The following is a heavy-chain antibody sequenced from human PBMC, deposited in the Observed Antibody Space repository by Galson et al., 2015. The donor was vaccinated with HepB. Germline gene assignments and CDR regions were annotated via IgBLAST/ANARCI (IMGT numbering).Heavy chain of an antibody. CDR2: ISTNEPTI. CDR1: ESTFSSYT. Sequence: LRLSCAASESTFSSYTVNWVRQTPGQGLQWVSYISTNEPTIHYEDSVKGRFTIARDNAKNTMWLQMNSLRAEDTAVYYCATAKFGSGAYWTFDIWGQGTLVTVSS. CDR3: ATAKFGSGAYWTFDI. J-gene: IGHJ3*02. V-gene: IGHV3-48*04. D-gene: IGHD4/OR15-4a*01.